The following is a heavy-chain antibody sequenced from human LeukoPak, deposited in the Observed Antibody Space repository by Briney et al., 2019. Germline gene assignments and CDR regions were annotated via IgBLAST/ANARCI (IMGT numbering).Heavy chain of an antibody. Sequence: TGGSLRLSCAASGLTFSVYWMTWVRQAPGKGLEWVANINQDGSEEYYVDSVKGRFTISRDNAKNSLYLQMNSLRAEDTAVYYCASLSNRRYFDYWGQGTLVTVSS. CDR3: ASLSNRRYFDY. CDR1: GLTFSVYW. CDR2: INQDGSEE. V-gene: IGHV3-7*01. J-gene: IGHJ4*02.